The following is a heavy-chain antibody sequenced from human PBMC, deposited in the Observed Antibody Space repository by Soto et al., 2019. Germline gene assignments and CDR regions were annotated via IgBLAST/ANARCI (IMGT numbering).Heavy chain of an antibody. D-gene: IGHD1-26*01. V-gene: IGHV4-30-4*01. CDR2: ISYSGST. CDR1: GGSISSGDSY. CDR3: ARTSSLWEPQPRPLDY. J-gene: IGHJ4*02. Sequence: QVQLQESGPGLVKPSQTLSLTCTVSGGSISSGDSYWSWIRQPPGKGLEWIGYISYSGSTQYNPSLKSRVTISVDTSKNQVSLKLSSMTAADTAVYYCARTSSLWEPQPRPLDYWGQGTLVTVSS.